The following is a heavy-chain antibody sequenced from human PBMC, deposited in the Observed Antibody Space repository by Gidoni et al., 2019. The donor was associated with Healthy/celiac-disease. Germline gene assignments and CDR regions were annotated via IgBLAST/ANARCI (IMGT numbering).Heavy chain of an antibody. CDR2: INAGNGNT. D-gene: IGHD1-26*01. CDR3: TREGVFGSYLH. J-gene: IGHJ4*02. CDR1: GYTFTSYA. V-gene: IGHV1-3*01. Sequence: QVQLVQSGAAVKKPGASVKVSCKASGYTFTSYAMHWVRQAPGQRREWMGWINAGNGNTKYSQKFQGRVTITRDTSASTAYMELSSLRSEDTAVYYGTREGVFGSYLHWGQGTLVTVSS.